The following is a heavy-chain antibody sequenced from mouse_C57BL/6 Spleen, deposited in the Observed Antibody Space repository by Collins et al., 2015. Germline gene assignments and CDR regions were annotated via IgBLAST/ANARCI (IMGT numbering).Heavy chain of an antibody. Sequence: EVQLVESGGGLVKPGGSLKLSCAASGFTFSSYAMSWVRQTPEKRLEWVASISSGGSTYYPDSVKGRFTISRDNARNILYLQMSSLRSEDTAMYYCARGPFVGYDDGGDYWGQGTTLTVSS. CDR2: ISSGGST. D-gene: IGHD2-2*01. CDR1: GFTFSSYA. J-gene: IGHJ2*01. CDR3: ARGPFVGYDDGGDY. V-gene: IGHV5-6-5*01.